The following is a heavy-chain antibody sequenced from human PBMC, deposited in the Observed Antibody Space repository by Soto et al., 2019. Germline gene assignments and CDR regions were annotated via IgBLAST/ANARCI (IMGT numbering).Heavy chain of an antibody. CDR1: DNTFTYYG. CDR2: ISGYNANT. Sequence: ASVKVSCKSFDNTFTYYGINWVRQAPGQGLEWLGWISGYNANTKEAQKFQDRVSMTADTSTRTAYLEVRSLTSDDTGVYFCAEPGGHHFGMDVWGQGTTVTVSS. CDR3: AEPGGHHFGMDV. D-gene: IGHD2-8*02. V-gene: IGHV1-18*01. J-gene: IGHJ6*02.